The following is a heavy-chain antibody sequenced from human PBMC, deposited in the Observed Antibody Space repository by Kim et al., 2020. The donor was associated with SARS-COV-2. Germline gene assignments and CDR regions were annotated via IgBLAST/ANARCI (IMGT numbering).Heavy chain of an antibody. V-gene: IGHV6-1*01. J-gene: IGHJ4*02. CDR2: TYYRSKWYT. Sequence: SQTLSLTCDISGDSVSSNSAAWNWIRQSPSRGLEWLGRTYYRSKWYTDYALSVKGRITINPDTPKNQFSLQLNSVTPEGTAVYYCARDRQRAGTGVDYWGQGTLVTVSS. D-gene: IGHD6-19*01. CDR1: GDSVSSNSAA. CDR3: ARDRQRAGTGVDY.